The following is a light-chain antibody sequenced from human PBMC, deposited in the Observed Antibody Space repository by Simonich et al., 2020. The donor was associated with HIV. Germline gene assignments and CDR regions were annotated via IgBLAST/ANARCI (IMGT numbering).Light chain of an antibody. CDR2: KAS. V-gene: IGKV1-5*03. CDR1: QSIRTY. Sequence: DIQMTQSPSSLSASVGDRVTITCRASQSIRTYLSWYQQKPGKAPKLLISKASSLESGVPSRFSGSGSGTEFTLTISSLQPDDFATYYCQQYNSYLYTFGQGTKLEIK. J-gene: IGKJ2*01. CDR3: QQYNSYLYT.